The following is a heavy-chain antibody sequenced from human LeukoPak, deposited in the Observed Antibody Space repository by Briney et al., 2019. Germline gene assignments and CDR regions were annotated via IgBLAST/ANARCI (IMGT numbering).Heavy chain of an antibody. CDR1: GFTVSSNY. Sequence: TGGSLRLSCAASGFTVSSNYMSWVRQAPGKGLEWVSVIYSGGSTYYADSVKGRFTISRDNSKNTLYLQMNSLGAEDTAVYYCAKSPQIAVAGHFDYWGQGTLVTVSS. CDR3: AKSPQIAVAGHFDY. V-gene: IGHV3-53*01. J-gene: IGHJ4*02. CDR2: IYSGGST. D-gene: IGHD6-19*01.